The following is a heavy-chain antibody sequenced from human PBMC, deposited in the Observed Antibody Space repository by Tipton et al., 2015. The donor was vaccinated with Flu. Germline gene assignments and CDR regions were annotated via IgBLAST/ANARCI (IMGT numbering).Heavy chain of an antibody. CDR3: ARLRVSEGLIDY. D-gene: IGHD3/OR15-3a*01. CDR2: IYYSGST. Sequence: TLSLTCTVSGGSINSGGYYWSWIRQHPGKGLEWIGYIYYSGSTYYNPSLKSRVTISVDTSKNQFSLKLSSVTAADTAVYYCARLRVSEGLIDYWGQGTLVTVSS. J-gene: IGHJ4*02. CDR1: GGSINSGGYY. V-gene: IGHV4-31*03.